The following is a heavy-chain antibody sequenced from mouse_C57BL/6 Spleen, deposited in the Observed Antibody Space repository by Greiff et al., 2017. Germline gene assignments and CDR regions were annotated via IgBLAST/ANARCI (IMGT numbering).Heavy chain of an antibody. D-gene: IGHD2-2*01. CDR1: GFTFSSYT. CDR2: ISGGGGNT. Sequence: EVKLMESGGGLVKPGGSLKLSCAASGFTFSSYTMSWVRQTPEKRLEWVATISGGGGNTYYPDSVKGRFTISGDNAKNTLYLQMRSLRSEDTALYYCARRGYAYAMDYWSQGTSVTVSS. J-gene: IGHJ4*01. V-gene: IGHV5-9*01. CDR3: ARRGYAYAMDY.